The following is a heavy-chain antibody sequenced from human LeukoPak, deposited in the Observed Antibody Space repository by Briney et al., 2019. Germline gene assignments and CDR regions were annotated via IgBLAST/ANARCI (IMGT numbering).Heavy chain of an antibody. CDR2: INAGNGNT. CDR3: ASHYSSSWYGTFDY. V-gene: IGHV1-3*01. Sequence: ASVTVSCTASGYTFTSYDMHWVRPAPGQRLEWMGWINAGNGNTKYSQKFQGRVTITRDTSASKAYMELSSLRSEDTAVYYCASHYSSSWYGTFDYWGQGTLVTVSS. CDR1: GYTFTSYD. J-gene: IGHJ4*02. D-gene: IGHD6-13*01.